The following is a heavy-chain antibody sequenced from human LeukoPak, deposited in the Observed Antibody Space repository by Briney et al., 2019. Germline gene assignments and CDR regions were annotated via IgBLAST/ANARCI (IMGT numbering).Heavy chain of an antibody. CDR1: GFTFSSYA. CDR3: ARSPGGGTGWFDP. Sequence: GGSLRLSCAASGFTFSSYAMSWVRQDPGKGLGWVSAISGSADSTYYADSVKGRFTFSRDNSKNTLYLQMNSLRVDDTALYYCARSPGGGTGWFDPWGQGTLVTVSS. V-gene: IGHV3-23*01. D-gene: IGHD6-13*01. J-gene: IGHJ5*02. CDR2: ISGSADST.